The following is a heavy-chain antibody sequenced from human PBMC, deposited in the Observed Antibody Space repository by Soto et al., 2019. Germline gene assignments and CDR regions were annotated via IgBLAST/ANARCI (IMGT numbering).Heavy chain of an antibody. J-gene: IGHJ6*02. Sequence: SETLSLTCAVSGGSISSSNRWSWVRQPPGKGLEWIGEIYHSGSTNYNPSLKSRVTISVDKSKNQFSLKLSSVTAADTAVYYCARGYVVVTAISYYYYGMDVWGQGTTVTVSS. CDR1: GGSISSSNR. D-gene: IGHD2-21*02. V-gene: IGHV4-4*02. CDR2: IYHSGST. CDR3: ARGYVVVTAISYYYYGMDV.